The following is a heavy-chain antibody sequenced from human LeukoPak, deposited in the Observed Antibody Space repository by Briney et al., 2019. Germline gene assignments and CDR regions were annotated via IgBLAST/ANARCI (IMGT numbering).Heavy chain of an antibody. CDR1: GGSFSGYY. CDR2: INHSGST. Sequence: SETLSLTCAVYGGSFSGYYWSWIRQPPGKGLEWIGEINHSGSTYYNPSLKSRVTISVDTSKNQFSLKLSSVTAADTAVYYCARGKVGGYSYGYYYYYYMDVWGKGTTVTVSS. J-gene: IGHJ6*03. CDR3: ARGKVGGYSYGYYYYYYMDV. D-gene: IGHD5-18*01. V-gene: IGHV4-34*01.